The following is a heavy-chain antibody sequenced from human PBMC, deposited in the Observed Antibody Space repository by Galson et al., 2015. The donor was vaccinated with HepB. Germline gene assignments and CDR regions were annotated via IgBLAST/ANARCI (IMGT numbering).Heavy chain of an antibody. V-gene: IGHV1-8*01. D-gene: IGHD3-3*01. CDR2: MNPNSGNT. Sequence: SVKVSCKASGYTFTSYDINWVRQATGQGLEWMGWMNPNSGNTGYAQKFQGRVTMTRNTSISTAYMELSSLRSEDTAVYYCARVPRYDFWRGYYMSYYYYGMDVWGQGTTVTVSS. CDR3: ARVPRYDFWRGYYMSYYYYGMDV. CDR1: GYTFTSYD. J-gene: IGHJ6*02.